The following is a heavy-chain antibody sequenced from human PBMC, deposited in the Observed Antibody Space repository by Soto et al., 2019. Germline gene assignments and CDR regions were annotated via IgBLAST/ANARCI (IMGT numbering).Heavy chain of an antibody. Sequence: SETLSLTCSVSGGSMSKFYWSWIRKTAGKGLEWMGRVYATGTSDYNPSLRSRIAMSVDISKKTFSLRLRSVTAADTGVYYCVRDGSKTLRDCFDPWGQGILGTVS. CDR2: VYATGTS. V-gene: IGHV4-4*07. D-gene: IGHD4-17*01. J-gene: IGHJ5*02. CDR3: VRDGSKTLRDCFDP. CDR1: GGSMSKFY.